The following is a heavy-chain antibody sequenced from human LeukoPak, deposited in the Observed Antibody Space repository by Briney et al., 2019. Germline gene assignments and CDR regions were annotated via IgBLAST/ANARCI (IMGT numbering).Heavy chain of an antibody. CDR1: GGTFCSYA. CDR3: ARSGRIAAAGIDY. CDR2: IIPIFGTA. V-gene: IGHV1-69*05. J-gene: IGHJ4*02. D-gene: IGHD6-13*01. Sequence: SVKVSCKASGGTFCSYAISWVRQAPGQGLEWMGGIIPIFGTANYAQKFQGRVTITTDESTSTAYMELSSLRSEDTAVYYCARSGRIAAAGIDYWGQGTLVTVSS.